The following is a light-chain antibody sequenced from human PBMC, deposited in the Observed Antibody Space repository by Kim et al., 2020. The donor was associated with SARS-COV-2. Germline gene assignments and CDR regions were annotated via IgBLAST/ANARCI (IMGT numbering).Light chain of an antibody. Sequence: VSPRESITLSCRARQTINDNLAWYQHKRGQAPSLLIYGASTRAPGIPARFSGSGSGTEFTLTISNLQSEDFAVYLCQQYNKWPLYTFGQGTKLEI. CDR2: GAS. J-gene: IGKJ2*01. CDR1: QTINDN. CDR3: QQYNKWPLYT. V-gene: IGKV3D-15*01.